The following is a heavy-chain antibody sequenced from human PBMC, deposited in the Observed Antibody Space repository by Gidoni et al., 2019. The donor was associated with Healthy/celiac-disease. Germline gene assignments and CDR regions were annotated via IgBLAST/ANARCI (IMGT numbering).Heavy chain of an antibody. J-gene: IGHJ5*02. CDR2: IYYSGST. V-gene: IGHV4-39*01. CDR1: GGSISSSSYY. D-gene: IGHD1-26*01. CDR3: EVRVVGGIVGGT. Sequence: QLQLQESGPGLVKPSETLSLTCTVSGGSISSSSYYWGWIRQPPGKGLEWIGSIYYSGSTYYNPSLKSRVTISVDTSKNQFSLKLSSVTAADTAVYYCEVRVVGGIVGGTWGQGTLVTVSS.